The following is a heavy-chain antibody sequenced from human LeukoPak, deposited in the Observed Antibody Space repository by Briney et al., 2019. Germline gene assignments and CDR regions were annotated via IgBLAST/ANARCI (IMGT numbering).Heavy chain of an antibody. D-gene: IGHD6-13*01. CDR1: GFTFSSHS. CDR3: ARDFMIAAVFDY. Sequence: PGGSLRLSCAASGFTFSSHSMNWVRQAPGKGLEWVSSISSSSSYIYYADSVKGRFTISRDNAKNSLYLQMNSLRAEDTAVYYCARDFMIAAVFDYWGQGTLVTVSS. CDR2: ISSSSSYI. J-gene: IGHJ4*02. V-gene: IGHV3-21*01.